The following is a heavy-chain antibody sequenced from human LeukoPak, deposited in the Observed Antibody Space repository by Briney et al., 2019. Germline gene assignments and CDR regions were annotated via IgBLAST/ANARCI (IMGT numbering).Heavy chain of an antibody. Sequence: ASVKVSCKASGGTFSSYAISWVRQAPGQGLEWMGRIIPILGIANYAQKFQGRVTITADRPTSTAYMELSSLRSEDTAVYYCARYCSGGSCYSSYYYGMDVWGQGTTVTVSS. V-gene: IGHV1-69*04. CDR2: IIPILGIA. CDR1: GGTFSSYA. D-gene: IGHD2-15*01. CDR3: ARYCSGGSCYSSYYYGMDV. J-gene: IGHJ6*02.